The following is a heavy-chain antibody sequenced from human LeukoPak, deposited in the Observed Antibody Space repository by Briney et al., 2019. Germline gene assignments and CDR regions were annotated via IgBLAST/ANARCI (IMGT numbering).Heavy chain of an antibody. V-gene: IGHV3-48*01. CDR1: GFTFSSYS. CDR3: AAQLRYFDWLGNGMDV. J-gene: IGHJ6*02. CDR2: ISSSSSTI. D-gene: IGHD3-9*01. Sequence: GGSLRLSCAASGFTFSSYSMNWGRQAPGKGLEWVSYISSSSSTIYYADSVKGRFTISRDNAKNSLYLQMNSLRAEDTAVYYCAAQLRYFDWLGNGMDVWGQGTTVTVSS.